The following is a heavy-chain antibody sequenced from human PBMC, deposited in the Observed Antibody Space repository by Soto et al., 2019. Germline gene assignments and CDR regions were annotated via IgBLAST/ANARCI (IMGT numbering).Heavy chain of an antibody. Sequence: GGSLRLSCAASGFTFSSYGMHWVRQAPGKGLEWIAYIDTSGTKIYYADSVKGRFTITRDNAKNSLYLEMNSLRDEDTAVYYWASHYDMWSGYLSPVDYWGQGTLVTVSS. CDR1: GFTFSSYG. CDR3: ASHYDMWSGYLSPVDY. D-gene: IGHD3-3*01. CDR2: IDTSGTKI. J-gene: IGHJ4*02. V-gene: IGHV3-48*02.